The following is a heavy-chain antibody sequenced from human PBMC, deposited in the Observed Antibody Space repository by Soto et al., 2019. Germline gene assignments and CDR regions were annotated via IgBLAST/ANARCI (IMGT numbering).Heavy chain of an antibody. D-gene: IGHD1-26*01. Sequence: EVQLLESGGGLVHPGGSLRLSCAASGFTFSIYAMSWVRQAPGKGLEWVSTIGGSGGGASYADIVRGRCTISRDNSQNTLYLQMNSLRAEDTAGYYGAKDAPGSGWLSDYWGQGTLVTVSS. V-gene: IGHV3-23*01. CDR3: AKDAPGSGWLSDY. CDR2: IGGSGGGA. J-gene: IGHJ4*02. CDR1: GFTFSIYA.